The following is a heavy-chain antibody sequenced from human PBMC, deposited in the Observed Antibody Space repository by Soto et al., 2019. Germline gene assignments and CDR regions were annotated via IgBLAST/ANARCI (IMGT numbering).Heavy chain of an antibody. D-gene: IGHD3-3*01. V-gene: IGHV3-9*01. CDR2: ISWDGYSI. Sequence: EVQLVESGGGLVQPGRSLRLSCVGSGFTFEDYVMHWVRQVLGKGLEWVSHISWDGYSIGYAGSVRGRFTISRDNAKNSLFLQMNSLRPEDTALYYCARSWSGSTSGRVDVWGQGTTVTVSS. J-gene: IGHJ6*02. CDR3: ARSWSGSTSGRVDV. CDR1: GFTFEDYV.